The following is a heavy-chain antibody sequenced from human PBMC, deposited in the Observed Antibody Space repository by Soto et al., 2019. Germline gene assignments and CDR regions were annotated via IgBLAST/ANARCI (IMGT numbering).Heavy chain of an antibody. CDR3: AKSTYCSSTSCPDPYCYYMDV. J-gene: IGHJ6*03. Sequence: PSETLSLTCTVSGGSISSYYWSWIRQPPGKGLEWIGYIYYSGSTNYNPSLKSRVTISVDTSKNQFSLKLSSVTAADTAVYYCAKSTYCSSTSCPDPYCYYMDVWGKGTTVTVSS. CDR1: GGSISSYY. D-gene: IGHD2-2*01. CDR2: IYYSGST. V-gene: IGHV4-59*01.